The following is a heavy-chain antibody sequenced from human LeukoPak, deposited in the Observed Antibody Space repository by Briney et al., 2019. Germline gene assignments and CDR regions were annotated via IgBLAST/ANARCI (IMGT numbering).Heavy chain of an antibody. D-gene: IGHD1-26*01. J-gene: IGHJ3*02. CDR2: INHSGST. Sequence: PSETLSLTCAVYGGSFSGYYWSWIRQPPGKGLEWIGEINHSGSTNYNPSLKSRVTISVDTSKNQFSLKLSSVTAADTAVYYCARERYSGSYLSSDHAFDIWGQGTMVTVSS. CDR1: GGSFSGYY. CDR3: ARERYSGSYLSSDHAFDI. V-gene: IGHV4-34*01.